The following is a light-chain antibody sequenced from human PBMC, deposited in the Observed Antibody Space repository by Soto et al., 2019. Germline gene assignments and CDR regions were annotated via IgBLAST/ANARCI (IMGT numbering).Light chain of an antibody. J-gene: IGKJ1*01. Sequence: EIVVTQSPATLSLSPGERATLSCRASQSVSSYFAWYQQKPGQAPRLLIYDASNRATGIPARFSGSGSGTDFTLTISSLEPEDFAVYYCQQRSNWPVTFGQGTRVEIK. CDR1: QSVSSY. V-gene: IGKV3-11*01. CDR3: QQRSNWPVT. CDR2: DAS.